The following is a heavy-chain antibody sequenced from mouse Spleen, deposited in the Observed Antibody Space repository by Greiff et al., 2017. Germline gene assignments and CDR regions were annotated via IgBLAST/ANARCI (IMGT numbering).Heavy chain of an antibody. V-gene: IGHV2-4-1*01. CDR2: IWSDGST. CDR3: ASPWLLTFYWYFDV. CDR1: GFSLTNYA. D-gene: IGHD2-3*01. Sequence: QVQLKESGPGLVAPSQSLSITCTVSGFSLTNYAVHWVRQSPGKGLEWLGVIWSDGSTDYNAAFISRLSISKDNSKSQVFFKMNSLQADDTAIYYCASPWLLTFYWYFDVWGAGTTVTVSS. J-gene: IGHJ1*01.